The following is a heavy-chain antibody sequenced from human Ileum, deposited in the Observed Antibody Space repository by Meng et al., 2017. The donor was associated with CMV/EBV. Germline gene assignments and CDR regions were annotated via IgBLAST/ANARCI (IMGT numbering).Heavy chain of an antibody. Sequence: GESLKISCAASGFRFRTYWMSWVRQAPGKGLEWVANIKEDGTDTYYVDSVEGRFTISRDNTKNSLYLQMNSLRAEDAAVYYCARDSSGYDYWGQGTRVT. D-gene: IGHD3-22*01. CDR1: GFRFRTYW. J-gene: IGHJ4*02. CDR3: ARDSSGYDY. V-gene: IGHV3-7*01. CDR2: IKEDGTDT.